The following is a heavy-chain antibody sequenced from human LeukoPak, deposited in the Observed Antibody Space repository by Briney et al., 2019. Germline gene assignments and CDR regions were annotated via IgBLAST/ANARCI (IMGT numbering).Heavy chain of an antibody. CDR2: RKKDGSER. D-gene: IGHD3-22*01. CDR3: ARDGNYYDSSGRDY. Sequence: PGGSLRLSCAASGFSLSDYWMSWVRQAPGKGLEWVANRKKDGSERYYADSVKGRFTISRDNAKNSLYLQMNSLRAEDTAVYYCARDGNYYDSSGRDYGGQGTLVTVSS. CDR1: GFSLSDYW. V-gene: IGHV3-7*03. J-gene: IGHJ4*02.